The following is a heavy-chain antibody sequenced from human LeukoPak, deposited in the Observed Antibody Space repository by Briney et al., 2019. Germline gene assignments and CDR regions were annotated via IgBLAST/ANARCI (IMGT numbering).Heavy chain of an antibody. Sequence: ASVKVSCKASGYTSTGYNMHWLRQAPGQGLEGMGWINPNSGGTNYAQKFQGRVTMTRDTSISTAYMELSRLRSDDTAVYYCARGHSYGWDFDYWGQGTLVTVSS. CDR1: GYTSTGYN. CDR3: ARGHSYGWDFDY. J-gene: IGHJ4*02. CDR2: INPNSGGT. D-gene: IGHD5-18*01. V-gene: IGHV1-2*02.